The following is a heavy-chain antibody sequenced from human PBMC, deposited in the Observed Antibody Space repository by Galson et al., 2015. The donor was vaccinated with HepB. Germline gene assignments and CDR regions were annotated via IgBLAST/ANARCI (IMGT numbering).Heavy chain of an antibody. CDR3: AKNMELRYFDWFVDHDAFDI. J-gene: IGHJ3*02. CDR1: GFTFSSYG. D-gene: IGHD3-9*01. Sequence: SLRLSCAASGFTFSSYGMHWVRQAPGQGLEWVAVISYDGSNKYYADSVKGRFTISRDNSKNTLYLQMNSLRAEDTAVYYCAKNMELRYFDWFVDHDAFDIWGQGTMVPVSS. V-gene: IGHV3-30*18. CDR2: ISYDGSNK.